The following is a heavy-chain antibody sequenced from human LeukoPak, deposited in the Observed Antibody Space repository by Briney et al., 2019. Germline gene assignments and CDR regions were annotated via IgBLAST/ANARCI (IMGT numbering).Heavy chain of an antibody. V-gene: IGHV1-69*04. Sequence: SVKVSCKASGGTFSSYAISWVRQAPGQGLEWMGRIIPILGIANYAQKLQGRVTMTTDTSTSTAYMELRSLRSDDTAVYYCARDRRYSSGWYEAYWGQGTLVTVSS. CDR2: IIPILGIA. CDR1: GGTFSSYA. D-gene: IGHD6-19*01. CDR3: ARDRRYSSGWYEAY. J-gene: IGHJ4*02.